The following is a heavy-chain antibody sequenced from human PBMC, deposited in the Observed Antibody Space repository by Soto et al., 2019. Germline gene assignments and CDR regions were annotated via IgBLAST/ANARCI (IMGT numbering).Heavy chain of an antibody. CDR1: GFIFSDYA. V-gene: IGHV3-23*01. D-gene: IGHD2-2*01. CDR2: IRGSNENT. J-gene: IGHJ4*02. Sequence: EVQLLESGGNLVQHGGCLRRCCAASGFIFSDYAMSWVRQAPGKGLEWVSLIRGSNENTYYADSVKGRFTISRDNSRNTLYLQMNSLSAEETAIYYCAKDCTHFDYWGQGTLVTVSS. CDR3: AKDCTHFDY.